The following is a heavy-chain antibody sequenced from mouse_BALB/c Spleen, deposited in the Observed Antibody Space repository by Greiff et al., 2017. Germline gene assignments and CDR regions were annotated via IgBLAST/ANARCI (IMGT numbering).Heavy chain of an antibody. CDR2: ISSGSSTI. J-gene: IGHJ1*01. CDR1: GFTFSSFG. V-gene: IGHV5-17*02. D-gene: IGHD4-1*01. CDR3: ARELGRWYFDV. Sequence: EVKLMESGGGLVQPGGSRKLSCAASGFTFSSFGMHWVRQAPEKGLEWVAYISSGSSTIYYADTVKGRFTISRDNPKNTLFLQMTSLRSEDTAMYYCARELGRWYFDVWGAGTTVNGSS.